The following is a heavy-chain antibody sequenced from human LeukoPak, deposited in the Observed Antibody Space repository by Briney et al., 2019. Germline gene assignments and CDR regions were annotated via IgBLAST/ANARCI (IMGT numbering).Heavy chain of an antibody. J-gene: IGHJ4*02. Sequence: GGSLRLSCAASGFTFSSYAVSWVRQAPGKGLEWVAVISYDGSNKYYADPVKGRFTISRDNSKNTLYLQTNSLRAEDTAVYYCARDTQWLPSGVWGQGTLVTVSS. CDR3: ARDTQWLPSGV. CDR2: ISYDGSNK. CDR1: GFTFSSYA. D-gene: IGHD6-19*01. V-gene: IGHV3-30-3*01.